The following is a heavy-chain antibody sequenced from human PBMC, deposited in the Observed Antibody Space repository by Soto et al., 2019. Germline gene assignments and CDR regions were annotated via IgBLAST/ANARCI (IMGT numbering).Heavy chain of an antibody. V-gene: IGHV3-21*01. Sequence: GSPILSCAASGFTFSSYSMKWVRQAPGKGLECVSSISSSSCYIYYADSVTGRFTISRDNAKNSLYLQLHSLRAEDTAVYYCARDFPVAEDNVVVVAAPGDAFDIWGQETMVTASS. CDR2: ISSSSCYI. D-gene: IGHD2-15*01. CDR3: ARDFPVAEDNVVVVAAPGDAFDI. CDR1: GFTFSSYS. J-gene: IGHJ3*02.